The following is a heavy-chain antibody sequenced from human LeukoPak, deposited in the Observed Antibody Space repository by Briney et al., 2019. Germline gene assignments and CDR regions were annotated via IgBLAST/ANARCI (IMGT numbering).Heavy chain of an antibody. J-gene: IGHJ4*02. CDR3: ATKDTAMVVDDYFDY. V-gene: IGHV1-24*01. Sequence: GASVKVSCKVSGYTLTELSMHWVRQAPGKGLEWMGGFDPEDGETIYAQKFQGRVTMTEDTSTDTAYMELSSLRSEDTAVYYCATKDTAMVVDDYFDYWGQGTLVIVSS. CDR2: FDPEDGET. D-gene: IGHD5-18*01. CDR1: GYTLTELS.